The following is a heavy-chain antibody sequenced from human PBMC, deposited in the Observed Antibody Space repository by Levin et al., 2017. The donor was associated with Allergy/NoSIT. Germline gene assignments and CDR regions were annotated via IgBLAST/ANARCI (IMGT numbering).Heavy chain of an antibody. D-gene: IGHD5-12*01. J-gene: IGHJ6*03. V-gene: IGHV3-21*01. CDR1: GFTFSSYS. CDR3: ARGGSKWLRFGGYMDV. Sequence: GESLKISCAASGFTFSSYSMNWVRQAPGKGLEWVSSISSSSSYIYYADSVKGRFTISRDNAKNSLYLQMNSLRAEDTAVYYCARGGSKWLRFGGYMDVWGKGTTVTVSS. CDR2: ISSSSSYI.